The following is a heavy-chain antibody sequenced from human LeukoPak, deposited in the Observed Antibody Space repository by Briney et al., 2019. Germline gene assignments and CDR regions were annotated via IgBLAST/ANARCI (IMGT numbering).Heavy chain of an antibody. D-gene: IGHD4-23*01. CDR3: AGSYGGNSTFDY. Sequence: SETLSLTCAVYGGSFSGHSWSWIRQPPGKGLEWIGEINHSGSTNYNPSLKSRVTISADTSKNQFSLKLSSVTAADTAVYYCAGSYGGNSTFDYWGQGTLVTVSS. CDR2: INHSGST. CDR1: GGSFSGHS. J-gene: IGHJ4*02. V-gene: IGHV4-34*01.